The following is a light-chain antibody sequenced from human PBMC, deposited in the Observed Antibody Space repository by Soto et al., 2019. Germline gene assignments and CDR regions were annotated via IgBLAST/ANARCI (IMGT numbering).Light chain of an antibody. V-gene: IGLV2-8*01. CDR1: NSDVGGYNY. CDR3: SSYSGSVSFV. CDR2: DVN. J-gene: IGLJ1*01. Sequence: QSALTQPPSASGSLGQSVTISCTGTNSDVGGYNYVSWYQQRPVRAPKLIIYDVNKWPSGVPARFFGSKSGYTASLTVSGLRAEDEADYYCSSYSGSVSFVFGTGTKLTVL.